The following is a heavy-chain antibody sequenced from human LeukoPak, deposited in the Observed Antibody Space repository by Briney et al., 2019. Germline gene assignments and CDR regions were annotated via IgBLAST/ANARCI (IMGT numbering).Heavy chain of an antibody. CDR1: GFTFSSYW. V-gene: IGHV3-21*01. Sequence: PGGSLRLSFAASGFTFSSYWMSWVRQAPGKGLEWVSSISSSSSYIYYADSVKGRFTISRDNAKNSLYLQMNSLRAEDTAVYYCARDLSYYYDSSNGDPFDYWGQGTLVTVSS. CDR2: ISSSSSYI. J-gene: IGHJ4*02. CDR3: ARDLSYYYDSSNGDPFDY. D-gene: IGHD3-22*01.